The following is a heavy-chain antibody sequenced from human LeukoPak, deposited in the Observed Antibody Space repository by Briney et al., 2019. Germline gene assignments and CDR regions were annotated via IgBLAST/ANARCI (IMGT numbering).Heavy chain of an antibody. CDR2: ISSSSSYI. Sequence: KPGGSLRLSCAASGFTFSSYSINWVRQAPGKGLEWVSSISSSSSYIYYADSVKGRFTISRDNAKNSLYLQMNSLRAEDTAVYYCARDVYPSGSPYFDYWGQGTLVTVSS. CDR3: ARDVYPSGSPYFDY. J-gene: IGHJ4*02. CDR1: GFTFSSYS. D-gene: IGHD1-26*01. V-gene: IGHV3-21*01.